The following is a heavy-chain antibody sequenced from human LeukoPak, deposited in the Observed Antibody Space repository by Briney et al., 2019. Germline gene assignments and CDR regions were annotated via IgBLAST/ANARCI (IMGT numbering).Heavy chain of an antibody. D-gene: IGHD1-26*01. J-gene: IGHJ4*02. V-gene: IGHV1-18*01. CDR2: ISAYNGNT. CDR1: GYTFHAWY. Sequence: ASVKVSCKASGYTFHAWYIHWVRQAPGQGLEWMGWISAYNGNTNYAQKLQGRVTMTTDTSTSTAYMELRSLRSDDTAVYYCAAFEGATGYFDYWGQGTLVTVSS. CDR3: AAFEGATGYFDY.